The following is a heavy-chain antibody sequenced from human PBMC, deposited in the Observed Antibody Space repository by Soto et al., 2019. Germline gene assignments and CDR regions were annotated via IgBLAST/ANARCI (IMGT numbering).Heavy chain of an antibody. Sequence: QVQLVESGGGVVQPGRSLRLSCAASGFTFSSYGMHWVRQAPGKGLEWVAVISYDGSNKYYADSVKGRFTISTDNSKNAVYLQMNSLTAEDTAVYSCATDHHPADYYGSGSYYNAPPFPWGRGTLVTVSS. CDR2: ISYDGSNK. CDR3: ATDHHPADYYGSGSYYNAPPFP. D-gene: IGHD3-10*01. CDR1: GFTFSSYG. V-gene: IGHV3-30*03. J-gene: IGHJ4*02.